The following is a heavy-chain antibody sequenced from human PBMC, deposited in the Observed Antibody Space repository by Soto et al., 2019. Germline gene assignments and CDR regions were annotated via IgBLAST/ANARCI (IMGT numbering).Heavy chain of an antibody. V-gene: IGHV2-5*02. CDR3: AHRLGKYPFWNGGYFDF. J-gene: IGHJ4*02. CDR2: IYWDDDK. Sequence: QITLKESDTTLMKPTQTLTLTCTFSGFSLATSGVGVGWIRQPPGEALEWLAVIYWDDDKRYNPSLRARLAITKDTSRNHVVLTMTNMDPADTGTYYCAHRLGKYPFWNGGYFDFWGQGTLVTVSS. D-gene: IGHD3-3*01. CDR1: GFSLATSGVG.